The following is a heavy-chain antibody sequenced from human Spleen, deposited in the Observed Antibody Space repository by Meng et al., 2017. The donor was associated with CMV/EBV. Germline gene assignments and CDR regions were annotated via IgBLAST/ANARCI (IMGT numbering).Heavy chain of an antibody. J-gene: IGHJ6*02. CDR2: ISYDGSNK. V-gene: IGHV3-30*04. Sequence: GESLKISCAASGFTFSNYAFHWVRQAPGKGLEWVALISYDGSNKYYADSVKGRFTISRDNSKNTLYLQMNSLRGEDTAVYYCARGGIAAPILDYYYGMDVWGQGTTVTVSS. CDR3: ARGGIAAPILDYYYGMDV. CDR1: GFTFSNYA. D-gene: IGHD6-13*01.